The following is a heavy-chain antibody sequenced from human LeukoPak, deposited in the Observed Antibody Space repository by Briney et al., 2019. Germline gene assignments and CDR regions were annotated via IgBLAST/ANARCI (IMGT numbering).Heavy chain of an antibody. CDR2: IKHDGSEK. CDR1: GFIFTNYF. D-gene: IGHD3-3*01. J-gene: IGHJ4*02. Sequence: GGSLTLSCAASGFIFTNYFMSWVRQAPGKGLEWVASIKHDGSEKYYVDSVRGRFTISRDNTMNSLYPQMSSPRAEDTAVYYCATDRGWRTSGYYLYYFEYWGQGTLVTYSS. V-gene: IGHV3-7*01. CDR3: ATDRGWRTSGYYLYYFEY.